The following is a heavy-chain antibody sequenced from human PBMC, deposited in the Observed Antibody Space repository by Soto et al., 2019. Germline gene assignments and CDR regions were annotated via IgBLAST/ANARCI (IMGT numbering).Heavy chain of an antibody. J-gene: IGHJ3*02. D-gene: IGHD3-3*01. CDR3: AIGGGVGVAGSAAFDM. V-gene: IGHV1-2*02. CDR2: INPATGAA. Sequence: QLHLVQSGAVVKKPGASVTVSCSASGYPVTAYYMHWVRQAPGRGLEWMGGINPATGAAKYTQTLQGRVTMTRDTPTSTVFKELSGLTSEDTAVFYGAIGGGVGVAGSAAFDMWGQGTLVTVSS. CDR1: GYPVTAYY.